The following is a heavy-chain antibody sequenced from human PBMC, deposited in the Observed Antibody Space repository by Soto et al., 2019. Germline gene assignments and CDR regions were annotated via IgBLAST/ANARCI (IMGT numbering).Heavy chain of an antibody. CDR2: IKQDGSEK. Sequence: GGSLRLSCAASGFTFSSYWMSWVRQAPGKGLEWVANIKQDGSEKYYVDSVKGRFTISRDNAKNSLYLQMNSLRAEDTAVYYCARSLVVVVAATDWFDPWGQGTLVTVSS. J-gene: IGHJ5*02. D-gene: IGHD2-15*01. CDR3: ARSLVVVVAATDWFDP. V-gene: IGHV3-7*01. CDR1: GFTFSSYW.